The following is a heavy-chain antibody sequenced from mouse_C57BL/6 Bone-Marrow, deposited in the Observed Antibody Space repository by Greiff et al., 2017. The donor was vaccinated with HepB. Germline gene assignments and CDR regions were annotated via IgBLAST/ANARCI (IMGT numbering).Heavy chain of an antibody. CDR1: GFTFSSYT. Sequence: EVKLMESGGGLVKPGGSLKLSCAASGFTFSSYTMSWVRQTPEKRLEWVATISDGGSYTYYPDNVKGRFTISRDNAKNNLYLQMSHLKSEDTAMYYCARDGWDYDYWGQGTTLTVSS. D-gene: IGHD2-4*01. J-gene: IGHJ2*01. V-gene: IGHV5-4*01. CDR2: ISDGGSYT. CDR3: ARDGWDYDY.